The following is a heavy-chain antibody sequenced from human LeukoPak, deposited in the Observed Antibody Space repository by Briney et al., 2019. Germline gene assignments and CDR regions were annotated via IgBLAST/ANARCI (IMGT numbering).Heavy chain of an antibody. D-gene: IGHD6-19*01. CDR2: IHYSGST. V-gene: IGHV4-59*01. CDR3: ARASSGWYNWFDP. J-gene: IGHJ5*02. CDR1: GGSISSYY. Sequence: PSETLSLTCTVSGGSISSYYWSWIRQPPGKTLEWIGYIHYSGSTNYNPSHKSRVTISVDTSKNQFSLKLSSVTAADTAVYYCARASSGWYNWFDPWGQGTLVTVSS.